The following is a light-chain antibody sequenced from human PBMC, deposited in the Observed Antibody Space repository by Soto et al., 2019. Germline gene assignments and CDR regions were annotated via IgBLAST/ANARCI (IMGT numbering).Light chain of an antibody. V-gene: IGLV2-14*03. CDR3: SSYTSSSTRV. Sequence: QPVLTQPASVSGSPGQSITISCTGTSSDVGAYDYVSWYQQHPDKAPKLMIYEVSNRPSGVSNRFSGSKSVNTATLTISGPQAEDEADYYCSSYTSSSTRVFGTGTKVTVL. J-gene: IGLJ1*01. CDR2: EVS. CDR1: SSDVGAYDY.